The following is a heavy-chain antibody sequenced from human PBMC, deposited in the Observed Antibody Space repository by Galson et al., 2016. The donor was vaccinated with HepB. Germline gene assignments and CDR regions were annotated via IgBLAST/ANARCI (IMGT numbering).Heavy chain of an antibody. Sequence: SLRLSCAASGFTFSNYYMSWIRQAPGKGLEWVSYISSGSSYTNYAASVKGRFTISRDNAKNSLYLQMNSLRDGNTAVYYCATAFSSGWYFAYWGQGTLVTVSS. J-gene: IGHJ4*02. CDR3: ATAFSSGWYFAY. CDR2: ISSGSSYT. CDR1: GFTFSNYY. D-gene: IGHD6-19*01. V-gene: IGHV3-11*06.